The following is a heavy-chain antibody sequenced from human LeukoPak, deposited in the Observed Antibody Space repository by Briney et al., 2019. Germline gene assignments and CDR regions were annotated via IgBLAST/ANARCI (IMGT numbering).Heavy chain of an antibody. CDR3: ARDNARVRWSGSYFFVEAQDWDY. Sequence: SETLSLTCTVSGGSISSSSYYWGWIRQPPGKGLEWIGSIYYSGSTYYNPSLKSRVTISVDTSKNQFSLKLSSVTAADTAVYYCARDNARVRWSGSYFFVEAQDWDYWGQGTLVTVSS. CDR2: IYYSGST. CDR1: GGSISSSSYY. V-gene: IGHV4-39*07. J-gene: IGHJ4*02. D-gene: IGHD1-26*01.